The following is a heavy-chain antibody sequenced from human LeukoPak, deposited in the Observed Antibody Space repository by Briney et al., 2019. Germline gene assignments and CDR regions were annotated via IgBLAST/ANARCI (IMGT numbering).Heavy chain of an antibody. V-gene: IGHV4-61*01. J-gene: IGHJ4*02. CDR2: FSYNVHS. Sequence: SETLPLTCTVSGGSVSSSNYYWSWIRQPPGKGLEWVGFFSYNVHSDYNPSLKSRVTISVDTSKNQFSLRLSSVTAADTAIYYCARVSVAGTGPDYWGQGTQVTVSS. CDR3: ARVSVAGTGPDY. CDR1: GGSVSSSNYY. D-gene: IGHD6-13*01.